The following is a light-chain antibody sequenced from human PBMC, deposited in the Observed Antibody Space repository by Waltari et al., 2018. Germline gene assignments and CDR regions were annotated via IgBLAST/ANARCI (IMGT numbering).Light chain of an antibody. J-gene: IGLJ1*01. CDR1: SSNIGEGYG. CDR2: RST. Sequence: QSVLTQPPSLSGAPGQRVTISCTGSSSNIGEGYGVQWYQQFPGTAPKLLIYRSTNRSSGVPARFSGSTSVTSASLAITGLQAEDEADYYCQSYDSSLRGFYVFGTGTAVTV. CDR3: QSYDSSLRGFYV. V-gene: IGLV1-40*01.